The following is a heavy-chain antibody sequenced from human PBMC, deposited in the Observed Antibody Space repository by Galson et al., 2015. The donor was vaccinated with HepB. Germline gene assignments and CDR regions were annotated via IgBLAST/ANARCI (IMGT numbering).Heavy chain of an antibody. CDR1: GFTFSSYA. Sequence: SLRLSCAASGFTFSSYAMSWVRQAPGEGLEWVSAISGSGGSTYYADSVKGRFTISRDNSKNTLYLQMNSLRAEDTAVYYCAKTLGYCSGGSCLSAFDIWGQGTMVTVSS. CDR2: ISGSGGST. CDR3: AKTLGYCSGGSCLSAFDI. D-gene: IGHD2-15*01. V-gene: IGHV3-23*01. J-gene: IGHJ3*02.